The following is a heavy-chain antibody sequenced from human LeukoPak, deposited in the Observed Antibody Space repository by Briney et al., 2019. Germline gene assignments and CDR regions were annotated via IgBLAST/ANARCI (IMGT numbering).Heavy chain of an antibody. Sequence: ASVKVSCKASGYTFTGYYMHWVRQAPGQGLEWMGWINPNSGGTKYAERFQGRVTMTRDTSISTAYMELSRLTSDDTAVYYCARDQVSFDPWGQGTLVTVSS. V-gene: IGHV1-2*02. CDR2: INPNSGGT. D-gene: IGHD2-8*01. CDR3: ARDQVSFDP. J-gene: IGHJ5*02. CDR1: GYTFTGYY.